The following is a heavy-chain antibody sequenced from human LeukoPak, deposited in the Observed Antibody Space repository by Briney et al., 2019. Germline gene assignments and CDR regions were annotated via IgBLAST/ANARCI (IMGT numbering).Heavy chain of an antibody. Sequence: SQTLSLTCTVSGGSISTVGYYWSWTRQPAGKGLEWIVRIYARGNTNYNPSLESRVAMSLDTSKNQFSLKLTSVTAADTAVYFCVRDRSSGDAFDIWGQGTVVTVSS. V-gene: IGHV4-61*02. CDR2: IYARGNT. CDR1: GGSISTVGYY. D-gene: IGHD2-2*01. J-gene: IGHJ3*02. CDR3: VRDRSSGDAFDI.